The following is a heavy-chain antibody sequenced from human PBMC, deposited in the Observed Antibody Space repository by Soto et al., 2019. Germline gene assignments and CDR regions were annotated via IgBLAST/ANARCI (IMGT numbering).Heavy chain of an antibody. V-gene: IGHV3-33*01. CDR1: GFTFSSYG. CDR3: GRTERSVTTSYCGY. J-gene: IGHJ4*02. Sequence: QVQLVESGGGVVQPGRSLRLSCAASGFTFSSYGMHWVRQAPGKGLEWVAVIWYDGSNKYYADSVKGRFTIYRNNSKNTLYQRMNSQRAEDTAVYYGGRTERSVTTSYCGYWGQGTLVTVSS. D-gene: IGHD4-17*01. CDR2: IWYDGSNK.